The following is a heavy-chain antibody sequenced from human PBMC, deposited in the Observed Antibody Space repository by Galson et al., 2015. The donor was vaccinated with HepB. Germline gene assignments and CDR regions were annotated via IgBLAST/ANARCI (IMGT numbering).Heavy chain of an antibody. D-gene: IGHD6-19*01. CDR2: INPNSGGT. Sequence: SVKVSCKASGYTFTGYYMHWVRQAPGQGLEWMGWINPNSGGTNYSQKFQGRVTMTRDTSISTAYMELSRLRSDDTAVYYCARAGYSSGWYAGGWFDPWGQGTLVTVSS. J-gene: IGHJ5*02. CDR1: GYTFTGYY. V-gene: IGHV1-2*02. CDR3: ARAGYSSGWYAGGWFDP.